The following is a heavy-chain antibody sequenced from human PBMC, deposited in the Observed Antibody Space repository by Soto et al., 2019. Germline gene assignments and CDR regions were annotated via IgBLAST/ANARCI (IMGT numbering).Heavy chain of an antibody. CDR3: ARLGRDYYDSSGYQLYYFDY. CDR1: GGSISSSSYY. D-gene: IGHD3-22*01. J-gene: IGHJ4*02. CDR2: IYYSGST. Sequence: SETLSLTCTVSGGSISSSSYYWGWIRQPPGKGLEWIGSIYYSGSTYYNPSLKSRVTISVDTSKNQFSLKLSSVTAADTAVYYCARLGRDYYDSSGYQLYYFDYWGQGTLVTVSS. V-gene: IGHV4-39*01.